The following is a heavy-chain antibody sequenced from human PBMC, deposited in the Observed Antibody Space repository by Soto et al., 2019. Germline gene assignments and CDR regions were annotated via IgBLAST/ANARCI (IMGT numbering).Heavy chain of an antibody. CDR2: IIPIFGTA. D-gene: IGHD6-6*01. Sequence: SSVKVSCKASGGTFSSYAISWVRQAPGQGLEWMGGIIPIFGTANYAQKFQGRVTITADESTSTAYMELSSLRSEDTAVYYCARLRDSSSTADVLQFRGQRTMVTLSS. V-gene: IGHV1-69*13. CDR1: GGTFSSYA. CDR3: ARLRDSSSTADVLQF. J-gene: IGHJ3*01.